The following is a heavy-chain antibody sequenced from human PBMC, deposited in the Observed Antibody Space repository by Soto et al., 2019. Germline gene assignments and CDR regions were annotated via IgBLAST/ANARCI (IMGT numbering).Heavy chain of an antibody. J-gene: IGHJ6*02. CDR1: GFTFSDYY. Sequence: GGSLRLSCAASGFTFSDYYMSWIRQAPGKGLEWVSYISSSSSYTNYADSVKGRFTISRDNAKNSLYLQMNSLRAEDTAVYYCAREDPTGYYYGMDVWGQGTTVTVSS. CDR3: AREDPTGYYYGMDV. CDR2: ISSSSSYT. V-gene: IGHV3-11*06.